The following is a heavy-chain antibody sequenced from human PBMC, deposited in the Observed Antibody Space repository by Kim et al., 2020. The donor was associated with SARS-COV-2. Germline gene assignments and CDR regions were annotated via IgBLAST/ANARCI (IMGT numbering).Heavy chain of an antibody. Sequence: ASVKVSCKASGYTFTSYYMHWVRQAPGQGLEWMGIINPSGGSTSYAQKFQGRVTMTRDTSTSTVYMELSSLRSEDTAVYYCARGCRVRGVIIPHFDYWGQGTLVTVSS. CDR2: INPSGGST. CDR3: ARGCRVRGVIIPHFDY. V-gene: IGHV1-46*01. CDR1: GYTFTSYY. D-gene: IGHD3-10*01. J-gene: IGHJ4*02.